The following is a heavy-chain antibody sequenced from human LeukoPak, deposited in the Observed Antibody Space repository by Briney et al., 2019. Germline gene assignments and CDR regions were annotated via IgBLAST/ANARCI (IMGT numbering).Heavy chain of an antibody. J-gene: IGHJ4*02. V-gene: IGHV1-18*01. CDR2: ISAYNGDT. CDR1: GYTFTSYG. Sequence: ASVKVSCKASGYTFTSYGISWVRQAPGHGLEWMGWISAYNGDTKSAQKFLGRVTMTTETSTSTAYMELRSLRSDDTAVYYCARSAAGSPFYFEIWGQGTLVTVSS. CDR3: ARSAAGSPFYFEI. D-gene: IGHD3-9*01.